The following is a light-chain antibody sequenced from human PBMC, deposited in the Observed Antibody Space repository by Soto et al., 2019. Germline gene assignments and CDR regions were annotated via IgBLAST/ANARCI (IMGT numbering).Light chain of an antibody. J-gene: IGLJ1*01. Sequence: QSVLTQPASVSGSPGQSITISCTGTSSDVGGYNYVSWYQQHPGKAPKLMIYEVSNRPSGVSNRFSGSKSGNTASLTISGLQAEDEADYYCSSYPSIITLYVFGSGTKVTVL. V-gene: IGLV2-14*01. CDR1: SSDVGGYNY. CDR3: SSYPSIITLYV. CDR2: EVS.